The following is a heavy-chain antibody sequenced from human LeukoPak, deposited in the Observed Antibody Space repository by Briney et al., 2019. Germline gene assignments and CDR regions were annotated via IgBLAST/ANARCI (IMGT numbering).Heavy chain of an antibody. Sequence: SETLSLTCTVSGGSISSYYWSWIRQPPGKGLEWIGYIYCSGSTNYNPSLKSRVTISVDTSKNQFSLKLSSVTAADTAVYYCASIGKAATVTTWGQGTLVTVSS. CDR3: ASIGKAATVTT. D-gene: IGHD4-17*01. J-gene: IGHJ4*02. V-gene: IGHV4-59*01. CDR2: IYCSGST. CDR1: GGSISSYY.